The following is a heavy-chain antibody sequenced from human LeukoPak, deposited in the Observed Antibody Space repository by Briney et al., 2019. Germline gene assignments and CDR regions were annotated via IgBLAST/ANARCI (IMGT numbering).Heavy chain of an antibody. J-gene: IGHJ4*02. V-gene: IGHV1-2*02. D-gene: IGHD5-12*01. CDR1: GYTFTNHP. CDR2: INPNSGDT. CDR3: ARERYTAYGNFDY. Sequence: ASAKVSCKASGYTFTNHPMHWVRQAPGQGLEWMGWINPNSGDTSYVQKFQGRVTMTRDPSISTAYMELSGLRADDTAVYYCARERYTAYGNFDYWGQGTQVTVSS.